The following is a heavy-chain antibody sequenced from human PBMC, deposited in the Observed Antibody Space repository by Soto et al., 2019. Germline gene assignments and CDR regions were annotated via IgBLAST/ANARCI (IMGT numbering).Heavy chain of an antibody. J-gene: IGHJ4*02. CDR2: IYYSGRT. CDR1: GGYISSSY. D-gene: IGHD2-2*01. V-gene: IGHV4-59*01. CDR3: ARSYCISITCYWDY. Sequence: QVQLQESGPGLVKPSETLSLSCTVSGGYISSSYWSWIRQPPGKGLEWIGYIYYSGRTNYNPSLKSRVAISLDTSKNQFSLKLSSVTAADTAVYYCARSYCISITCYWDYCGQGTLVTGSS.